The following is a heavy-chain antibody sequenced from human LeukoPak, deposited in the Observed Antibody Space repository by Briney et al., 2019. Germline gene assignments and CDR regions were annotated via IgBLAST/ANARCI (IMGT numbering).Heavy chain of an antibody. CDR2: ISSSSSVI. D-gene: IGHD7-27*01. CDR1: GFNFSSYE. V-gene: IGHV3-48*03. CDR3: VRDGSSWGNFGY. J-gene: IGHJ4*02. Sequence: GGSLRLSCAASGFNFSSYEMNWVRQAPGKGLEWVSYISSSSSVIYHADSVKGRFTISRDNAKNSLYLQMNSLRTEDTAVYYCVRDGSSWGNFGYWGQGTLVSVSS.